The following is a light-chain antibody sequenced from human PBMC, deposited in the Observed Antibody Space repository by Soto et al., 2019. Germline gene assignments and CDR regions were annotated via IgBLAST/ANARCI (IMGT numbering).Light chain of an antibody. CDR3: QQYNSPL. J-gene: IGKJ5*01. V-gene: IGKV1-5*01. CDR2: DAS. CDR1: QGISIW. Sequence: DIQVTQSPSSVSASVGDRVTITCRASQGISIWLAWYQHKPGKAPKLLIYDASSLESGVPSRLSGSGSGTEFTLTISSLQPDDFATYYCQQYNSPLFGQGTRLEIK.